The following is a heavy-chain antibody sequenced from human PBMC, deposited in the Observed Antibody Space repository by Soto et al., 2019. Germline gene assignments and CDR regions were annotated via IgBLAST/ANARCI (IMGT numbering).Heavy chain of an antibody. V-gene: IGHV3-23*01. CDR2: VSRSGGNT. Sequence: GGSLRLSCAASGFTFSSYAMSWVRQAPGEGLEWVSAVSRSGGNTYYADSVKGRVTISRDNSKNTLYLQMNSLRAEDTAVYYCASVEEMATISMGEYYYYYGMDVWGQGTTVTVSS. CDR3: ASVEEMATISMGEYYYYYGMDV. D-gene: IGHD3-16*01. CDR1: GFTFSSYA. J-gene: IGHJ6*02.